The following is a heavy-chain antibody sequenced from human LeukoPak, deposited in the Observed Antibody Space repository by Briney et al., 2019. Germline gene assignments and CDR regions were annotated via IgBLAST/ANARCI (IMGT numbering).Heavy chain of an antibody. CDR2: IYHSGST. CDR1: GGSISSGGYY. CDR3: ARDDSSSYVFDI. D-gene: IGHD6-6*01. V-gene: IGHV4-30-2*01. J-gene: IGHJ3*02. Sequence: PSQTLSLTCTVSGGSISSGGYYWSWIRQPPGKGLEWMGYIYHSGSTYYNPSLKSRVTISVDRSKNQFSLKLSSVPAADTAVYYCARDDSSSYVFDIWGQGTMVSVSS.